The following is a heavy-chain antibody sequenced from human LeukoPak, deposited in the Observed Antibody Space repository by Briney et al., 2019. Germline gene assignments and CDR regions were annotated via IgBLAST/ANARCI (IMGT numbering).Heavy chain of an antibody. D-gene: IGHD3-22*01. J-gene: IGHJ4*02. Sequence: GGSLRLSCAASGFTVSSNYMSWVRQAPGKGLEWVSVIYSGGNTYYADSVKGRFTISRDNSKNTLYLQMNSLRAEDTAVYYCARDTYYYDSSGYPRPIYFDYWGQGTLVTVSS. V-gene: IGHV3-53*01. CDR2: IYSGGNT. CDR1: GFTVSSNY. CDR3: ARDTYYYDSSGYPRPIYFDY.